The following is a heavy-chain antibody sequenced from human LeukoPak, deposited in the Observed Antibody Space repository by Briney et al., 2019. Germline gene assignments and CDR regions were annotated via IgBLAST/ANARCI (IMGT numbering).Heavy chain of an antibody. CDR1: GFTFSDYY. J-gene: IGHJ5*02. Sequence: GGSLRLSCAASGFTFSDYYMSWIRQAPGKGPEWVSYISSSGSTIYYADSVKGRFTISRDNAKNSLYLQMNSLRAEDTAVYYCARDRYCSGGSCYSRWFDPWGQGTLVTVSS. V-gene: IGHV3-11*01. CDR3: ARDRYCSGGSCYSRWFDP. CDR2: ISSSGSTI. D-gene: IGHD2-15*01.